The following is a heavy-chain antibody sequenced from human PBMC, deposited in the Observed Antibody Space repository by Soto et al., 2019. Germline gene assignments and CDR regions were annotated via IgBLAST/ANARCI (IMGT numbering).Heavy chain of an antibody. Sequence: GGSLRLSCAASGFTFSSYSMNWVRQAPGKGLEWVSYISSSSTIYYADSVKGRFTISRDNAKNSLYLQMNSLRAEDTAVYYCASRYYGSGSLHYYMDVWGKGTTVTVSS. CDR2: ISSSSTI. CDR1: GFTFSSYS. J-gene: IGHJ6*03. CDR3: ASRYYGSGSLHYYMDV. V-gene: IGHV3-48*01. D-gene: IGHD3-10*01.